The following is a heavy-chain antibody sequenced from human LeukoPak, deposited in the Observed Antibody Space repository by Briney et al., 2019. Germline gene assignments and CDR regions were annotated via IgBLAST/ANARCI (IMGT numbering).Heavy chain of an antibody. D-gene: IGHD6-19*01. CDR3: ARVPWAETYYMDV. CDR2: ISSSSSYI. V-gene: IGHV3-21*01. CDR1: GFTFSSYS. Sequence: RSGGSLRLSCAASGFTFSSYSMNCVRQAPGKGLEWVSSISSSSSYIYYADSVKGRFTISRDNAKNSLYLQMNSLRAEDTAVYYCARVPWAETYYMDVWGKGTTVTVSS. J-gene: IGHJ6*03.